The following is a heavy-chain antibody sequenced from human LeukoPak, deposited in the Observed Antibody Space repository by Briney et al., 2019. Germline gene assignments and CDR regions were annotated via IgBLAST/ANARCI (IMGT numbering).Heavy chain of an antibody. J-gene: IGHJ4*02. CDR3: ARDSSGYLDY. V-gene: IGHV3-21*01. CDR2: ISSSSSYI. CDR1: GFTFSSYA. D-gene: IGHD3-22*01. Sequence: GGSLRLSCAASGFTFSSYAMSWVRQAPGKGLEWVSPISSSSSYIYYADSVKGRFTISRDNAKNSLYLQMNSLRAEDTAVYYCARDSSGYLDYWGQGTLVTVSS.